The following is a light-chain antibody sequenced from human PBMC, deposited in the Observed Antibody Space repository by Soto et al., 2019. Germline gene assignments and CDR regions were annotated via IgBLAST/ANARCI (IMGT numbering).Light chain of an antibody. CDR3: QTWGTGTVV. J-gene: IGLJ2*01. Sequence: QSVLTQSPSASASLGASVKLTCTLSSGHSSYAIAWHQQQPEKGPRYSMKLNSDGSHSKGDGIPDRFSGSSSGAERYLTISSLQYEDEADYYCQTWGTGTVVFGGGTKLTVL. CDR2: LNSDGSH. CDR1: SGHSSYA. V-gene: IGLV4-69*01.